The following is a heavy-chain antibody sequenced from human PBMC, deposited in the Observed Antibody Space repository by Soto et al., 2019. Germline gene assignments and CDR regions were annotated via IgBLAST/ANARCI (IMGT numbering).Heavy chain of an antibody. J-gene: IGHJ4*02. D-gene: IGHD2-8*01. Sequence: QITLQESGPALVKPTQTLTLTCTFSGFSLTTTRLAVGWIRQPPGKALEWLAPIYWDGDERHRPSLQSRLNITTYSSKSQVVLTMTNMNTVDTATYYCAHGMDACIFRYWGEGTLVIVAS. CDR3: AHGMDACIFRY. CDR1: GFSLTTTRLA. CDR2: IYWDGDE. V-gene: IGHV2-5*02.